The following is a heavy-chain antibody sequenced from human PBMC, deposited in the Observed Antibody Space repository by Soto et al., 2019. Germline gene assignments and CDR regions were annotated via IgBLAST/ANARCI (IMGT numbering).Heavy chain of an antibody. CDR3: ARLSNTIFGVVMGKNWFDP. V-gene: IGHV4-31*03. CDR2: IYYSGST. D-gene: IGHD3-3*01. Sequence: SETLSLTCTVSGGSISSVGYYWSWIRQHPGKGLEWIGYIYYSGSTYYNPSLKSRVTISVDTSKNQFSLKLSSVTAADTAVYYCARLSNTIFGVVMGKNWFDPWGQGTLVTVSS. J-gene: IGHJ5*02. CDR1: GGSISSVGYY.